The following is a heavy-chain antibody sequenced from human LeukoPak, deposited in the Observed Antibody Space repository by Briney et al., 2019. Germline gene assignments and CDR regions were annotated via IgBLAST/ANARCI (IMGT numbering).Heavy chain of an antibody. J-gene: IGHJ4*02. D-gene: IGHD4-17*01. Sequence: GGSLRLSCAASGFTFSSYSMTWVRQAPGKGREWVSYISSSSTIYYADSVKGRFTISRDNAKNSLYLQMNSLRAEDTAVYYCARSHPDYGDYGYWGQGTLVTVSS. V-gene: IGHV3-48*01. CDR1: GFTFSSYS. CDR2: ISSSSTI. CDR3: ARSHPDYGDYGY.